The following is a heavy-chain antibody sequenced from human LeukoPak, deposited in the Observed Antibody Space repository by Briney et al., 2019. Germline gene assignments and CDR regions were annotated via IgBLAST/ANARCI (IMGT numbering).Heavy chain of an antibody. CDR2: IYYSGST. CDR1: GGSISSISSNNYH. Sequence: SETLSLTCIVSGGSISSISSNNYHWGWTRQPPGKGLEWIGSIYYSGSTYYNPSFKSRVTISVDTSKNQFSLKLSSVTAADTALYYCAKEMGVVTAHGIDVWGQGTTVTVSS. CDR3: AKEMGVVTAHGIDV. V-gene: IGHV4-39*02. D-gene: IGHD4-23*01. J-gene: IGHJ6*02.